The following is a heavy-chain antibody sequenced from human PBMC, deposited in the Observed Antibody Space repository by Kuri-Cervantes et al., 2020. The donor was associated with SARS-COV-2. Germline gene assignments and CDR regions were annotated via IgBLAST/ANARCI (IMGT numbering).Heavy chain of an antibody. V-gene: IGHV3-21*04. CDR3: AAVMIGVWQYDY. CDR2: ISSSSSYI. Sequence: GESLKISCAASGFTFSSYSMNWVRQAPGKGLEWVSSISSSSSYIYYADSVKGRFTISRDNAKNSLYLQMNSLRAEDTAVYYCAAVMIGVWQYDYWGQGTLVTVSS. CDR1: GFTFSSYS. D-gene: IGHD2-8*01. J-gene: IGHJ4*02.